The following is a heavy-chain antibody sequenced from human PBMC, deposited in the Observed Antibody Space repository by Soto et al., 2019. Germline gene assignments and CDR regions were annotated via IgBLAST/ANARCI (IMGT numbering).Heavy chain of an antibody. CDR1: GYTFTSYG. Sequence: ASVKVSCKASGYTFTSYGISWVRQAPGQGLEWMGWISAYNGNTDYAREFKGRVTMTTDTSTSTAYMELRSLRSDDTSVYYCAREGYIQQYFYFFCCMYVWG. D-gene: IGHD3-16*02. CDR2: ISAYNGNT. CDR3: AREGYIQQYFYFFCCMYV. V-gene: IGHV1-18*01. J-gene: IGHJ6*01.